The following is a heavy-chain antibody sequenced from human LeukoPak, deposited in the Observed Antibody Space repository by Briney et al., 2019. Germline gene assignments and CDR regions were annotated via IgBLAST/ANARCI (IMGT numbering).Heavy chain of an antibody. J-gene: IGHJ4*02. CDR2: INHSGST. V-gene: IGHV4-34*01. Sequence: PSETLSLTCAVYGGSFSGYYWSWIRQPPGKGLEWIGEINHSGSTNYNPSLKSRVTISVDTSKNQFSLKLSSVTAADTAVYYCARHRGDGYNHEEYYYFDYWGQGTLVTVSS. CDR1: GGSFSGYY. CDR3: ARHRGDGYNHEEYYYFDY. D-gene: IGHD5-24*01.